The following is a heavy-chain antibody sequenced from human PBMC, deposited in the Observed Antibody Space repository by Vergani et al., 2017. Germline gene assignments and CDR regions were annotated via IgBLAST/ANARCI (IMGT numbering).Heavy chain of an antibody. Sequence: EVQLVESGGGLVQPGGSLRLSCAASGFTFSSYWMSWVRQAPGKGLEWVANIKQDGSEKYYVDSVKGRFTISRDNAKNSLYLQMNSLRAEDTAVYYCAKDRVVVPAAVTDYWGQGTLVTVSS. J-gene: IGHJ4*02. V-gene: IGHV3-7*01. CDR3: AKDRVVVPAAVTDY. CDR1: GFTFSSYW. CDR2: IKQDGSEK. D-gene: IGHD2-2*01.